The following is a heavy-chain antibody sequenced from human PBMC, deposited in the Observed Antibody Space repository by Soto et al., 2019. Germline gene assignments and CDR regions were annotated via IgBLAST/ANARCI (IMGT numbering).Heavy chain of an antibody. Sequence: QVQLVESGGNMVQPGRSLRLSCAASGFTFGNNAMHWVRHAAGKGLEWVAQIWFDGNNKYYTDSVKGRFTISRDNLKNTVYLQMDSLRADDTAVYYCARDGQQLAPYAMDVWGQGTPVIVSS. J-gene: IGHJ6*02. D-gene: IGHD6-13*01. CDR3: ARDGQQLAPYAMDV. CDR2: IWFDGNNK. V-gene: IGHV3-33*01. CDR1: GFTFGNNA.